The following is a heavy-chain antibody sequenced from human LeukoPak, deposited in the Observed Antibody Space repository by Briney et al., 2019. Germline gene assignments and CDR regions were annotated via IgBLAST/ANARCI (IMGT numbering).Heavy chain of an antibody. Sequence: SETLSLTCAVYGGPFSGYYWSGIRQPPGKGLEWIGEINHSGSTNYNPSLKSRVTISVDTSKKQLSLKLSSVTAADTAVYYCARGGGVKYYYDSSGYYFSWGQGTLVTVS. V-gene: IGHV4-34*01. CDR3: ARGGGVKYYYDSSGYYFS. D-gene: IGHD3-22*01. CDR2: INHSGST. J-gene: IGHJ5*02. CDR1: GGPFSGYY.